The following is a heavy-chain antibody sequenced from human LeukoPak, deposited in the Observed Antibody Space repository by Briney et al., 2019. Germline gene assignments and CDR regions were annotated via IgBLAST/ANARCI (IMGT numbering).Heavy chain of an antibody. CDR2: IYYRGNT. D-gene: IGHD3-16*01. CDR3: ARHITPWGWFDP. CDR1: GGSISSYY. V-gene: IGHV4-59*08. Sequence: SETLSLTCIVSGGSISSYYWSWIRQPPGKGLEWIGYIYYRGNTNYNPSIKSRVTISVDTSKNQFSLEVSSVTAADTAVYYCARHITPWGWFDPWGQGTLVTVSS. J-gene: IGHJ5*02.